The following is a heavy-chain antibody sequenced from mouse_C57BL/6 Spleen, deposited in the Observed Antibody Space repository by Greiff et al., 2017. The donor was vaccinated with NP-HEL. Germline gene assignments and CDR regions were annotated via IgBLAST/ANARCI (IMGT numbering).Heavy chain of an antibody. V-gene: IGHV1-53*01. CDR1: GYTFTSYW. D-gene: IGHD2-4*01. J-gene: IGHJ1*03. CDR3: ARSGYYDYDWYFDV. CDR2: INPSNGGT. Sequence: QVQLKQSGTELVKPGASVKLSCKASGYTFTSYWMHWVKQRPGQGLEWIGNINPSNGGTNYNEKFKSKATLTVDKSSSTAYMQLSSLTSADSAVYYCARSGYYDYDWYFDVWGTGTTVTVSS.